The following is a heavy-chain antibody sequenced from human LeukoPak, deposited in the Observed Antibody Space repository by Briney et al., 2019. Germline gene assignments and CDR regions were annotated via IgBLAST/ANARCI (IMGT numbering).Heavy chain of an antibody. CDR3: ARDRGNVVVVAATYGDY. V-gene: IGHV3-7*01. Sequence: PGGSLRLSCAASGFTFSSYWMSWVRQAPGKGLEWVANIKQDGSEKYYVDSVKGRFTISRDNAKNSLYLQMNSLRAEDTAVYYCARDRGNVVVVAATYGDYWGQGTLVTVSS. CDR1: GFTFSSYW. J-gene: IGHJ4*02. CDR2: IKQDGSEK. D-gene: IGHD2-15*01.